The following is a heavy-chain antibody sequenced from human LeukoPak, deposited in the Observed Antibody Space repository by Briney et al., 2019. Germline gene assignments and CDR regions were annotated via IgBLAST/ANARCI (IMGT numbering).Heavy chain of an antibody. CDR1: GGTFISYA. Sequence: ASVKVSCKASGGTFISYAISWVRQAPGQGLEWMGGIIPIFGTANYAQKFQGRVTITTDESTSTAYMELSSLRSEDTAVYYCASGVTIFGVVIPGDYYYMDVWGKGTTVTVSS. J-gene: IGHJ6*03. CDR3: ASGVTIFGVVIPGDYYYMDV. D-gene: IGHD3-3*01. CDR2: IIPIFGTA. V-gene: IGHV1-69*05.